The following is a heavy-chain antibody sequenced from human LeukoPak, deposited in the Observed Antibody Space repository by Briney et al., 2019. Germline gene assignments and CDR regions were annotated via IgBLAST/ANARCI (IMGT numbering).Heavy chain of an antibody. Sequence: ASVKVSSKASGYTFTGYYMHWVRQAPGQGLEWMGWINPSSGGTNYAQKFQGRVTMTRDTSISTAYMELSRLTYDDTAVYYCALGTSIVVVPAAMTNNWFDPWGQGTLVTVSS. CDR1: GYTFTGYY. V-gene: IGHV1-2*02. CDR2: INPSSGGT. D-gene: IGHD2-2*01. J-gene: IGHJ5*02. CDR3: ALGTSIVVVPAAMTNNWFDP.